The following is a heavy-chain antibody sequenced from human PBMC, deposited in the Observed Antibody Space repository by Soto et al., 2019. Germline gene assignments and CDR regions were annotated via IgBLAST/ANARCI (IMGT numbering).Heavy chain of an antibody. Sequence: SETLSLTCTVSGGSISSSTYYWGWIRQPPGKDLEWIGSIYYSGSAYYNPSLRSRVTISVDTSKNQFSLKLYSVTAADTAVYYCARHPHDYGTYLDYWGQGTLVTVS. D-gene: IGHD4-17*01. V-gene: IGHV4-39*01. J-gene: IGHJ4*02. CDR1: GGSISSSTYY. CDR2: IYYSGSA. CDR3: ARHPHDYGTYLDY.